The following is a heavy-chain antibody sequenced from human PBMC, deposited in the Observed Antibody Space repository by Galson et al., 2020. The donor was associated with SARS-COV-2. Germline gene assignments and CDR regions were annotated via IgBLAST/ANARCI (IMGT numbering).Heavy chain of an antibody. CDR1: GFTFDDYT. CDR2: ISWDGGST. J-gene: IGHJ4*03. CDR3: AKGPSSEVRYFDWLFVFDY. V-gene: IGHV3-43*01. Sequence: GESLKISCAASGFTFDDYTMHWVRQAPGKGLEWVSLISWDGGSTYYADSVKGRFTISRDNSNNSLYLQMNSLRTEDTALYYCAKGPSSEVRYFDWLFVFDYWGHGTLVTVSS. D-gene: IGHD3-9*01.